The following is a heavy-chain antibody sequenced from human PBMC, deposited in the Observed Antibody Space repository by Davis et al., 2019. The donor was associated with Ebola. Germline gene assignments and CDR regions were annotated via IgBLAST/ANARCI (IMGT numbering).Heavy chain of an antibody. D-gene: IGHD1-1*01. V-gene: IGHV3-53*01. CDR1: GFTFSDYY. CDR3: ARVGLLDPTFSLSYFDY. J-gene: IGHJ4*02. Sequence: GESLKISCAASGFTFSDYYMSWVRQAPGKGLEWVSVIYSGGSTYYADSVKGRFTISRDNSKNTLYLQMNSLRAEDTAVYYCARVGLLDPTFSLSYFDYWGQGTLVTVSS. CDR2: IYSGGST.